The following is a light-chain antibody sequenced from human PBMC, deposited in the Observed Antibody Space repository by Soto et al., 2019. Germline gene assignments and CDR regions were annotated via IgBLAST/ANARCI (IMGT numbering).Light chain of an antibody. CDR3: SSYAASNNLGV. V-gene: IGLV2-8*01. CDR1: SSDVGCYNY. J-gene: IGLJ2*01. Sequence: QSALTQPPSASGSPGQSVTISCIGTSSDVGCYNYVSWYQQHPGKAPKLMIYDVSKRPSGVPDRFSGSKSGNTASLTVSGLQAEDEAAYYFSSYAASNNLGVFGGGTKLTVL. CDR2: DVS.